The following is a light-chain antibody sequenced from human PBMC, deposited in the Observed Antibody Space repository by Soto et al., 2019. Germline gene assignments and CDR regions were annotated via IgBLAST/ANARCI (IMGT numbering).Light chain of an antibody. V-gene: IGLV2-8*01. CDR1: SSDVGGYNY. CDR3: SSYGGNDWV. CDR2: EVH. Sequence: QSVLTQPPSASGSIGQSVTFSCTGPSSDVGGYNYVSWYQQHPGKAPKLIIYEVHKRPSGVPDRFSGSKSGNTASLTVSGLQAEDEADYHCSSYGGNDWVFGGGTKLTVL. J-gene: IGLJ3*02.